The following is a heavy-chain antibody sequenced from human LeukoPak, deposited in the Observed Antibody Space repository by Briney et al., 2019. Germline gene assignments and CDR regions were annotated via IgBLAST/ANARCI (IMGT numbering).Heavy chain of an antibody. CDR1: GFTSSNYG. Sequence: GGSLRLSCAASGFTSSNYGMHWVRQAPGKGLEWVAFIRYNGNNQYYADSVKGRFTISRDNSKNTLYLQMNSLKGDDTAVYYCAKDSAFYYIDVWGKGTTVIISS. V-gene: IGHV3-30*02. J-gene: IGHJ6*03. CDR2: IRYNGNNQ. D-gene: IGHD3-10*01. CDR3: AKDSAFYYIDV.